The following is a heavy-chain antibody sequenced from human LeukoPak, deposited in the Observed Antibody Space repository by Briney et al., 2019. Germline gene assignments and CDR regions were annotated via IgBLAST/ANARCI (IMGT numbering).Heavy chain of an antibody. J-gene: IGHJ4*02. CDR3: AKDPGGCLANWGWGCYFDY. V-gene: IGHV3-30*02. CDR2: IRYDGSNK. D-gene: IGHD7-27*01. Sequence: PGGSLRLSCAASGFTFSSYGMHWVRQAPGKGLEWVAFIRYDGSNKYYADSVKGRFTISRDNSKNTLYLQMNSLRAEDTAVYYCAKDPGGCLANWGWGCYFDYWGQGTLVTVSS. CDR1: GFTFSSYG.